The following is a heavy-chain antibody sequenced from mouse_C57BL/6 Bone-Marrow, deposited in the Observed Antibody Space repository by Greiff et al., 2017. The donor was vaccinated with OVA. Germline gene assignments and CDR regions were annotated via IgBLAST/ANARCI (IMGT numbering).Heavy chain of an antibody. Sequence: QVHVKQSGPELVKPGASVKISCKASGYTFTDYYINWVKQRPGQGLEWIGWIFPGSGSTYYNEKFKGKATLTVDKSSSTAYMLLSSLTSEDSAVYFCARVVTTSWYFDVWGTGTTVTVSS. J-gene: IGHJ1*03. CDR3: ARVVTTSWYFDV. CDR2: IFPGSGST. D-gene: IGHD2-2*01. V-gene: IGHV1-75*01. CDR1: GYTFTDYY.